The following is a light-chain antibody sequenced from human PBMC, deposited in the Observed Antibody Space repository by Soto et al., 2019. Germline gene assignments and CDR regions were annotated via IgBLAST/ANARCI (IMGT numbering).Light chain of an antibody. CDR2: DAS. Sequence: EIVLTQSPATLSLSPGERATLSCRASQSVSSYLAWYQQNPGQAPRLLIYDASNRATGIPARFSGSGSGTDFTLTIGSLEPEDFAVYYCQQRSDWPLTFGGGTKVEIK. V-gene: IGKV3-11*01. J-gene: IGKJ4*01. CDR3: QQRSDWPLT. CDR1: QSVSSY.